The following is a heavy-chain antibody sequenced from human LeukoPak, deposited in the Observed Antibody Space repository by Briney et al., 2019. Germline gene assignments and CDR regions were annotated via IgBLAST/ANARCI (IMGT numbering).Heavy chain of an antibody. D-gene: IGHD3-10*01. J-gene: IGHJ5*02. V-gene: IGHV3-53*01. CDR1: GFTVSSNY. CDR3: ARSMVRGVNWFDP. Sequence: GGSLRLSCAASGFTVSSNYMSWVRQAPGKGLDWVSVIYSGGSTYYADSVKGRFTISRDNSKNTLYLQMNSLRAEDTAVYYCARSMVRGVNWFDPWGQGTLVTVSS. CDR2: IYSGGST.